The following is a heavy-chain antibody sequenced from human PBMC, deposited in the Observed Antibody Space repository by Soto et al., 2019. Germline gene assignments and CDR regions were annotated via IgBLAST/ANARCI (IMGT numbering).Heavy chain of an antibody. CDR1: GFTFSSYA. D-gene: IGHD3-3*01. J-gene: IGHJ3*02. CDR3: ARGDSVTIFGVVIKTDAFDI. Sequence: VQLLESGGGLVQPGGSLRLSCAASGFTFSSYAMSWVRQAPGKGLEWVAVIWYDGSNKYYADSVKGRFTISRDNSKNTLYLQMNSLRAEDTAVYYCARGDSVTIFGVVIKTDAFDIWGQGTMVTVSS. CDR2: IWYDGSNK. V-gene: IGHV3-33*08.